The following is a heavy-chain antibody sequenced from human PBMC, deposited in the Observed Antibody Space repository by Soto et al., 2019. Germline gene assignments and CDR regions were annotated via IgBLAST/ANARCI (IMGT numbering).Heavy chain of an antibody. V-gene: IGHV4-39*02. CDR3: ARLVVVAPVANA. Sequence: PSETLSLTCSVSGGSINYNSYYWGWIRQPPGKGLEWVGGIFYTGTTYYSPSLKDRVTISVDTSKNSFSLNLTSVTAADTAAYFCARLVVVAPVANAWGQGTLVTVSS. CDR2: IFYTGTT. D-gene: IGHD2-2*01. J-gene: IGHJ5*02. CDR1: GGSINYNSYY.